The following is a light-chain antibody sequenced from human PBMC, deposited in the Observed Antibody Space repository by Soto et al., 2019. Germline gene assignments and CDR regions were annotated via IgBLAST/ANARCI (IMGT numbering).Light chain of an antibody. CDR2: DVS. J-gene: IGKJ4*01. V-gene: IGKV3-11*01. CDR1: QSVSSY. Sequence: EIVLTQSPATLSLPPQQIATLSCRASQSVSSYLAWYQQKRGQAPRLLIYDVSNRATGIPARFSGSGSGTDFTLTISSLEPEDFAVYYCQQRSNWPGLTFGGGTKVEIK. CDR3: QQRSNWPGLT.